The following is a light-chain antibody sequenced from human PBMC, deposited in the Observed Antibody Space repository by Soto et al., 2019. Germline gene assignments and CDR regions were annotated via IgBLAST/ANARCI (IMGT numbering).Light chain of an antibody. CDR3: SSHTRYSTRV. CDR1: SSDVGGYNY. J-gene: IGLJ1*01. V-gene: IGLV2-14*01. CDR2: EVS. Sequence: QSALTQPASVSGSPGQSIAISCTGTSSDVGGYNYVSWYQQHPGKAPKLMIHEVSNRPSGISDRFSGSKSGTTASLTISGLQADDEAYYYCSSHTRYSTRVFGTGTKLTVL.